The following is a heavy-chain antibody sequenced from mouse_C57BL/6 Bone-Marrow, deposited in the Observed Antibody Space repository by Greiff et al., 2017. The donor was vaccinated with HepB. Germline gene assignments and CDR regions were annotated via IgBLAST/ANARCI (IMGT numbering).Heavy chain of an antibody. D-gene: IGHD2-4*01. Sequence: VQLKQSGAELVRPGASVKLSCTASGFNIKDDYMHWVKQRPEQGLEWIGWIDPENGDTEYASKFQGKATITADTSSNTAYLQLSSLTSDDTAVYYCTTDMYDYSWYFDVWGTGTTVTVSS. J-gene: IGHJ1*03. CDR3: TTDMYDYSWYFDV. V-gene: IGHV14-4*01. CDR1: GFNIKDDY. CDR2: IDPENGDT.